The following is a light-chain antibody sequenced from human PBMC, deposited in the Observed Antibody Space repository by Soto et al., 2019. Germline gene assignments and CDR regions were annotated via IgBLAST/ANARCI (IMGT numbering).Light chain of an antibody. CDR1: NIGSKS. CDR3: QVWDSSSDHPGV. CDR2: DDS. V-gene: IGLV3-21*02. Sequence: SYELTQPPSVSVAPGQTARITCGGNNIGSKSVHWYQQKPGQAPVLVVYDDSDRPSGILERFSGSNSGNTATLTISRVEAGDEADYYCQVWDSSSDHPGVFGTGTKLTVL. J-gene: IGLJ1*01.